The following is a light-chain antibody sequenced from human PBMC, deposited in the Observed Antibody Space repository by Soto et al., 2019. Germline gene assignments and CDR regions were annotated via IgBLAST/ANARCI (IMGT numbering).Light chain of an antibody. CDR3: QQYDNLPIT. CDR2: DAS. Sequence: DIQMTQSPSSLSASVGDRVTITCQASQDISNYLNWYQQKPGKAPKLLIYDASNWETGVPSRFSGSGSGTDFTFTISSLQPEDIATYYGQQYDNLPITFGQGTRLEIK. CDR1: QDISNY. J-gene: IGKJ5*01. V-gene: IGKV1-33*01.